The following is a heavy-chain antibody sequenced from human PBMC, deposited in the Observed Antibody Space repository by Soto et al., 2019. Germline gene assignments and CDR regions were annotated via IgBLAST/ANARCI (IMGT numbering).Heavy chain of an antibody. Sequence: PSQTLSLTCAVSGGFPSSGGYPWCWIRQPPGKGLEWIGYIYHSGSTYYNPSLKSRVTISVDTSKNQFSLKLSSVTAADTAVYYCARHHAYWGQGTLVTVSS. V-gene: IGHV4-30-2*01. CDR1: GGFPSSGGYP. CDR3: ARHHAY. J-gene: IGHJ4*02. CDR2: IYHSGST.